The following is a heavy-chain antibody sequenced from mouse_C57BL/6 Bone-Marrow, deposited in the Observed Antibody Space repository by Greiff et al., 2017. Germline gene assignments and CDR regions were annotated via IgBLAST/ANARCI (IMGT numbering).Heavy chain of an antibody. CDR2: ISNGGGST. D-gene: IGHD1-2*01. J-gene: IGHJ4*01. V-gene: IGHV5-12*01. CDR3: AWQRLYFAIDY. Sequence: EVQLVESGGGLVQPGGSLKLSCAASGFTFSDYYMYWVRQTPEKRLEWVAYISNGGGSTYYPDTVKGRFTISRDNTKNTLYLQMSRLKSEDTSMYYCAWQRLYFAIDYWGQGPSVTVSS. CDR1: GFTFSDYY.